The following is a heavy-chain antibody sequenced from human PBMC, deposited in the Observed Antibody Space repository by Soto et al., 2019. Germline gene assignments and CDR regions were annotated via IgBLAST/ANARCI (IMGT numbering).Heavy chain of an antibody. D-gene: IGHD2-2*01. J-gene: IGHJ6*02. Sequence: QVHLVQSGAEVKKPGSSVKVSCTASGGTFGSYTATWVRQAPGQGLEWMGEIIPMFGTASYAQKFQGRVTLTADKSTTTAHMELRSLSSDDTAVYFCARQRAMPPHFYSGMDVWGQGTTVTVSS. V-gene: IGHV1-69*06. CDR3: ARQRAMPPHFYSGMDV. CDR2: IIPMFGTA. CDR1: GGTFGSYT.